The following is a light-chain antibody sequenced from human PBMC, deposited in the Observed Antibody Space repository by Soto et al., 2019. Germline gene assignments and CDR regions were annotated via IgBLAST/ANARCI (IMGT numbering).Light chain of an antibody. J-gene: IGKJ2*01. CDR2: DAS. Sequence: EIVLTQSPATLSLSPGERATLSCRASQSVSHYLAWYQQKPGQAPRLLIYDASNRATGIPARFSGSGSGTDFTHTISSLEPEDFAVYYCQQRSNWPLYTFGQGTKLEIK. V-gene: IGKV3-11*01. CDR1: QSVSHY. CDR3: QQRSNWPLYT.